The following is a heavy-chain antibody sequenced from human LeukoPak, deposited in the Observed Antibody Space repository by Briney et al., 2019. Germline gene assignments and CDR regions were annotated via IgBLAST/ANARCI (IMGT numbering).Heavy chain of an antibody. D-gene: IGHD3-10*01. V-gene: IGHV3-23*01. CDR3: VKCGGPGTYYYFDC. CDR2: FSGGGITT. Sequence: GGSLRHSRSASGFIFIIYAMSWVRQAPGKGLEWVSPFSGGGITTDYADSVKGRFSMSRDNSKNKLYLQMNSLRVEDTAVYYCVKCGGPGTYYYFDCWGQGTLVTVSS. CDR1: GFIFIIYA. J-gene: IGHJ4*02.